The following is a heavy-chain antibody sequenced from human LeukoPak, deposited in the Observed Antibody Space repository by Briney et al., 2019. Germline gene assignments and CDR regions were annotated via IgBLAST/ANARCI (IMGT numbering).Heavy chain of an antibody. V-gene: IGHV3-23*01. CDR1: GFTFSSYA. CDR3: AKALATAYCYYYMDV. CDR2: MSGSGGST. Sequence: PGGSLRLSCAASGFTFSSYAMSWVRQAPGKGLEWVSAMSGSGGSTYYADSVKGRFTISRDNSKNTLYLQMNSLRAEDTAVYYCAKALATAYCYYYMDVWGKGTTVTVSS. D-gene: IGHD1-26*01. J-gene: IGHJ6*03.